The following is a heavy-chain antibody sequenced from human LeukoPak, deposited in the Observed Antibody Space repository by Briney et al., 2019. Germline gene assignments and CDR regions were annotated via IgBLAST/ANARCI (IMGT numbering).Heavy chain of an antibody. CDR2: ISYDGSNK. CDR3: ARDLSSGWYQWTYYYYGTDV. V-gene: IGHV3-30-3*01. J-gene: IGHJ6*02. D-gene: IGHD6-19*01. Sequence: PGGSLRLSCAASGFTFSSYAMHWVRQAPGKGLEWVAVISYDGSNKYYADSVKGRFTISRDNSKNTLYLQMNSLRAEDTAVYYCARDLSSGWYQWTYYYYGTDVWGQGTTVTVSS. CDR1: GFTFSSYA.